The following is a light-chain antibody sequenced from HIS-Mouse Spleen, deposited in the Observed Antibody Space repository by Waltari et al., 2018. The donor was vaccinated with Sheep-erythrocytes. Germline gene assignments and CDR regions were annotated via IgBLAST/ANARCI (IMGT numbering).Light chain of an antibody. CDR1: QSISSY. J-gene: IGKJ4*01. V-gene: IGKV1-39*01. CDR3: QQSYSTPPRA. CDR2: AAS. Sequence: DIQMTQSPSSLSASVGDRVTITCRASQSISSYLNWYQQNPGKAPKLLIYAASSLQSGVPSRFSGSGSGTEFTLTISSLQPEDFATYYCQQSYSTPPRAFGGGTKVEIK.